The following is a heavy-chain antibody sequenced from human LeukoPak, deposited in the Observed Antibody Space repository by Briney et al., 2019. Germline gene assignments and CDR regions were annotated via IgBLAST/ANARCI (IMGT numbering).Heavy chain of an antibody. J-gene: IGHJ5*02. Sequence: SETLSLTCTVSGGSISSYYWSWIRQPPGKGLEWIGYIYYSGSTNYNPSLKSRVTISVDTSKNQFSLKLSSVTAADTAVYYCARVEVVVPVAFFCFAPWGQGPLVPVSS. V-gene: IGHV4-59*01. CDR3: ARVEVVVPVAFFCFAP. CDR1: GGSISSYY. D-gene: IGHD2-2*01. CDR2: IYYSGST.